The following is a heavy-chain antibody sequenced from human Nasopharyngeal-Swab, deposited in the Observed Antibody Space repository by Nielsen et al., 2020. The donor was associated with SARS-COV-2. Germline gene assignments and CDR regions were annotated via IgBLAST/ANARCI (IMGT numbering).Heavy chain of an antibody. Sequence: GESLKISCAASGFTFSSYEMNWVRQAPGKGLEWVSYISSSGSTIYYADSVKGRFTISRDNAKNSLYLQMNSLRAEDTAVYYCAREHTESSGWYPVDYWGQGTLVTVSS. D-gene: IGHD6-19*01. V-gene: IGHV3-48*03. CDR3: AREHTESSGWYPVDY. CDR2: ISSSGSTI. CDR1: GFTFSSYE. J-gene: IGHJ4*02.